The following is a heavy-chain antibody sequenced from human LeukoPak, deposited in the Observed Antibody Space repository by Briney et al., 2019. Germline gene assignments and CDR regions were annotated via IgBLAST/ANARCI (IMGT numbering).Heavy chain of an antibody. CDR2: IKQDGSEK. V-gene: IGHV3-7*01. J-gene: IGHJ4*02. CDR1: GFSFSDAW. CDR3: ARGPNWDY. Sequence: GGSLRLSCAASGFSFSDAWMSWVRQAPGKGLEWVANIKQDGSEKYYVDSVKGRFTISRDNAKNSLYLQMNSLRAEDTAVYYCARGPNWDYWGQGTLVTVSS.